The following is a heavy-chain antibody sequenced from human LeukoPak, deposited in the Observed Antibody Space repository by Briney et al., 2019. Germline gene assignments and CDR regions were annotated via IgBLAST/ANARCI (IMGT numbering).Heavy chain of an antibody. CDR1: GFTFSSNG. CDR3: GRDQDHGYFRQ. J-gene: IGHJ1*01. Sequence: GGSLRLSCVASGFTFSSNGMHWVRQAPGKGLEWVTFIQYDGSKKYYADSVKGRFTISRDNAKNSLYLQMNSLRAEDTAVYYCGRDQDHGYFRQWGQGTLVIVSS. D-gene: IGHD3-22*01. CDR2: IQYDGSKK. V-gene: IGHV3-30*02.